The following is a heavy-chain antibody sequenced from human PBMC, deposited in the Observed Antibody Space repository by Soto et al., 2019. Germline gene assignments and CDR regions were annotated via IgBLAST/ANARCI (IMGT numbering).Heavy chain of an antibody. CDR2: ISYDGSTK. Sequence: QVQLVESGGGVVQPGSSLRLSFAASGFTFSSYGMHWVRQAPGKGLEWVAVISYDGSTKYYADSVKGRFTISRDNSKNTLYLQMISLRAEDTAVYYCAKSRGSVNNGMDVWGQGTTVTVSS. J-gene: IGHJ6*02. CDR1: GFTFSSYG. V-gene: IGHV3-30*18. D-gene: IGHD3-10*01. CDR3: AKSRGSVNNGMDV.